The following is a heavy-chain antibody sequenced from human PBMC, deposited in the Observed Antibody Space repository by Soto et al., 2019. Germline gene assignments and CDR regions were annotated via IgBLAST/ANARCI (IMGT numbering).Heavy chain of an antibody. J-gene: IGHJ6*02. CDR1: GFTFSSYG. V-gene: IGHV3-30*18. D-gene: IGHD6-19*01. CDR3: AKAPRRPHGQKCGWVAPDYYYGMDV. CDR2: ISYDGSNK. Sequence: PGGSLRLSCAASGFTFSSYGMHWVRQAPGKGLEWVAVISYDGSNKYYADSVKGRFTISRDNSKNTLYLQMNSLRAEDTAVYYCAKAPRRPHGQKCGWVAPDYYYGMDVWGQGTTVTVSS.